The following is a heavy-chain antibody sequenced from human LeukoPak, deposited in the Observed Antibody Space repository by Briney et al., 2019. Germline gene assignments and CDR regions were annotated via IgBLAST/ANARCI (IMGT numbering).Heavy chain of an antibody. V-gene: IGHV4-39*07. J-gene: IGHJ1*01. CDR3: ARGLGRSSGWYRALEYFQH. CDR2: IYYSGDT. D-gene: IGHD6-19*01. CDR1: GGSISSNSYY. Sequence: PSETLSLTCIISGGSISSNSYYWGWIRQPPGKGLEWIGGIYYSGDTHYNPSLKSRVTISVDTSKNQFSLKLSSVTAADTAVYYCARGLGRSSGWYRALEYFQHWGQGTLVTVSS.